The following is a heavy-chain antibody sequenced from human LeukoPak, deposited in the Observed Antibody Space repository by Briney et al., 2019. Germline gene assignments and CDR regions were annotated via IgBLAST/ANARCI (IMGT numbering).Heavy chain of an antibody. Sequence: GGSLRLSCAASGFTFSTYWMNWVRQAPGKGLEWVANINQDGSAKYYVDSMKGRFSISRDNANNSLYLQMNSLRAEDTAVYYCAKHPGYSSGWFYFDYWGQGTLVTVSS. CDR1: GFTFSTYW. CDR2: INQDGSAK. J-gene: IGHJ4*02. D-gene: IGHD6-19*01. V-gene: IGHV3-7*03. CDR3: AKHPGYSSGWFYFDY.